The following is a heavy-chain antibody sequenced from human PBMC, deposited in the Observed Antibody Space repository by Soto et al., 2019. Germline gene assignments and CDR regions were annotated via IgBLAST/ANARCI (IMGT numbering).Heavy chain of an antibody. CDR1: GFTVSSNY. J-gene: IGHJ4*02. V-gene: IGHV3-66*03. Sequence: EVQLVESGGGLIQPGGSLRLSCEVSGFTVSSNYMSWVRQAPGKGLEWVSVFYAGGSIYYADSVKGRFTISRDKSQNTVYLQMNSLRGEDTAVYYCAKDGKVSGSGTYHIDYWGQGTLVTVSS. CDR3: AKDGKVSGSGTYHIDY. CDR2: FYAGGSI. D-gene: IGHD3-10*01.